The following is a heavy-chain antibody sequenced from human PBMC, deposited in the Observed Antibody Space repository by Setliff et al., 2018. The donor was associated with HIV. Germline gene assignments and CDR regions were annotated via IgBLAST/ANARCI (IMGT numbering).Heavy chain of an antibody. CDR1: GYTFTSYG. J-gene: IGHJ5*02. CDR3: ATAYKNTYYYGSGSNKDNWFDP. V-gene: IGHV1-18*01. Sequence: ASVKVSCKASGYTFTSYGISWVRQAPGQGLEWMGWISAYNGNTIYAQKFQGRVTMTEDTSTDTAYMELSSLRSEDTAVYYCATAYKNTYYYGSGSNKDNWFDPWGQGTLVTVSS. D-gene: IGHD3-10*01. CDR2: ISAYNGNT.